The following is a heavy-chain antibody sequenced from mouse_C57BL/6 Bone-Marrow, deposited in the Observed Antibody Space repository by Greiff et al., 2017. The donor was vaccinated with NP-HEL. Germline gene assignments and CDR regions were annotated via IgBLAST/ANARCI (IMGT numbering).Heavy chain of an antibody. V-gene: IGHV14-4*01. Sequence: EVQLQQSGAELVRPGASVKLSCTASGFNIKDDYMHWVKQRPEQGLEWIGWIDPENGDTEYASKFQGKATITAATSSNTAYLQLSSLTAEGTAVYYCTTEIYLDYWGQGTTLTVSA. J-gene: IGHJ2*01. CDR1: GFNIKDDY. CDR2: IDPENGDT. CDR3: TTEIYLDY.